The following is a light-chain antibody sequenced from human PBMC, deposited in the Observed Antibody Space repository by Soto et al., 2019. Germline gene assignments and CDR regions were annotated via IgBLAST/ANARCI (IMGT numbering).Light chain of an antibody. CDR1: SSNIGDNY. CDR2: DDN. Sequence: QAVVTQSPSMSAAPGQKVAISCSGSSSNIGDNYVSWYQHVPGTAPKHLIYDDNTRPSGIADRFSGSKSGTSATLGIAGLQAGDEADYYCGTWDTSLSAVVFGGGTKLTVL. CDR3: GTWDTSLSAVV. V-gene: IGLV1-51*01. J-gene: IGLJ2*01.